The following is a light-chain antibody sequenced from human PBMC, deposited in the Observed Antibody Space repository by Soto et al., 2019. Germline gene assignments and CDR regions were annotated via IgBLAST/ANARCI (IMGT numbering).Light chain of an antibody. V-gene: IGKV3-20*01. CDR1: QSVSNSY. CDR3: QQFENSPLT. Sequence: EIVLTQSPATLSLSPGERATLSCRASQSVSNSYLAWYQQKPGQAPRLLIYGASSRATEIPDRFSGSGSGTDFTLTISRLEPEDFAVFYCQQFENSPLTFGQGTKVDI. CDR2: GAS. J-gene: IGKJ1*01.